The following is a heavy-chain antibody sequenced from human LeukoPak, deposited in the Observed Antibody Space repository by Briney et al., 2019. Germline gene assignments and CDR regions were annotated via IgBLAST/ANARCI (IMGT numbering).Heavy chain of an antibody. CDR2: ISYDGSDK. CDR3: ARDRDCSSTSCFDAFDI. V-gene: IGHV3-30*01. CDR1: GFTFSTYE. D-gene: IGHD2-2*01. Sequence: SGGSLRLSCAASGFTFSTYEMHWVRQAPGKGLEWVAVISYDGSDKYYADSVKGRFTISRDNSKNTLYLQMNSLRAEDTAVYYCARDRDCSSTSCFDAFDIWGQGTVVTVSS. J-gene: IGHJ3*02.